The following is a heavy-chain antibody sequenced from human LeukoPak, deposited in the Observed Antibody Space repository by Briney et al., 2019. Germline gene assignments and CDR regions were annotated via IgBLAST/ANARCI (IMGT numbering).Heavy chain of an antibody. J-gene: IGHJ4*02. Sequence: GGSLRLSCAASGYSLRDFSREWVRQAPGKGLQWGSFISSSSGYTFYVDSVKGRFTSSKDNAKNSLYLQMNSLRVEDTAVYYWARDEARGYDFRPQVHWGQGTLVSVSS. CDR1: GYSLRDFS. CDR3: ARDEARGYDFRPQVH. CDR2: ISSSSGYT. V-gene: IGHV3-21*01. D-gene: IGHD3-3*01.